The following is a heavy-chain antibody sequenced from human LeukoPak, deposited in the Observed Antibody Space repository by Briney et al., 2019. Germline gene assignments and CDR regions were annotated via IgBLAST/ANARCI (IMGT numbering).Heavy chain of an antibody. CDR3: ARVTGYVMEDYFDY. CDR2: IYYSGST. CDR1: GGSISGYY. V-gene: IGHV4-59*01. J-gene: IGHJ4*02. D-gene: IGHD6-13*01. Sequence: SETLSLTCTVSGGSISGYYWSWIRQPPGKGPEWIGYIYYSGSTNYNPSLKSRVTISVDTSKNQFSLRLSSVTAVDTAVYYCARVTGYVMEDYFDYWGQGTLVTVSS.